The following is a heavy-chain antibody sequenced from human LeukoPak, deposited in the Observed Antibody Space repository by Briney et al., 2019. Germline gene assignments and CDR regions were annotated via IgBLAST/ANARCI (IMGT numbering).Heavy chain of an antibody. J-gene: IGHJ4*02. CDR3: ARAPGTMIVVDY. CDR2: IKQDGSEK. D-gene: IGHD3-22*01. V-gene: IGHV3-7*01. Sequence: GGSLRLSCTASGFTLSSSWMTWVRQAPGKALEWVANIKQDGSEKYYVDSVKGRFTISRDNAKNSLYLQMNSLRAEDTAVYYCARAPGTMIVVDYWGQGTLVTVSS. CDR1: GFTLSSSW.